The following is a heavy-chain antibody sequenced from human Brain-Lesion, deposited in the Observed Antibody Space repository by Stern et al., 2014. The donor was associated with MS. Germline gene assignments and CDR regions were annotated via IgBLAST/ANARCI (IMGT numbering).Heavy chain of an antibody. J-gene: IGHJ5*02. Sequence: EVQLVESGGALVQPGGSLRLSCTASGFTFSTYWMHWVRQAPGKGLVWVSRINGDGSRTSYADSVKGRFTISRDNAKNTLYVQMNSLRVEDTAVYYCARAHVDTWDWFDPWGQGTLVTVSS. CDR1: GFTFSTYW. CDR3: ARAHVDTWDWFDP. D-gene: IGHD5-18*01. CDR2: INGDGSRT. V-gene: IGHV3-74*01.